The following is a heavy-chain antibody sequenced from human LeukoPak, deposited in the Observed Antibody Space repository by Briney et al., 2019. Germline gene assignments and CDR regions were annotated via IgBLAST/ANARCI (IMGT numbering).Heavy chain of an antibody. D-gene: IGHD2-15*01. CDR3: AGGPCSGGSCYSDYYYGMDV. Sequence: SETLSLTCAVYGGSFSGYYWSWIRQPPGKGLEWIGEINHSGSTNYNPSLKSRVTISVDTSKNQFSLKLSSVTAADTAVYYCAGGPCSGGSCYSDYYYGMDVWGQGTTVTVSS. CDR2: INHSGST. V-gene: IGHV4-34*01. CDR1: GGSFSGYY. J-gene: IGHJ6*02.